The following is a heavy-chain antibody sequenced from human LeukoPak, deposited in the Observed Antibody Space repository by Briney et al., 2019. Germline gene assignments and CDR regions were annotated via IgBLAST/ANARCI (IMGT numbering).Heavy chain of an antibody. J-gene: IGHJ1*01. Sequence: PSESLSLTCLVSGDSTRSINSYWDWIRQPSGKGLEWIGRIYYSGRTYYNSSLKSRVSMSVDTTKNQYSLRLTSMTAADTAVYYCARGRYYDGSGYLDWGQGTLVIVS. CDR1: GDSTRSINSY. V-gene: IGHV4-39*01. CDR2: IYYSGRT. CDR3: ARGRYYDGSGYLD. D-gene: IGHD3-22*01.